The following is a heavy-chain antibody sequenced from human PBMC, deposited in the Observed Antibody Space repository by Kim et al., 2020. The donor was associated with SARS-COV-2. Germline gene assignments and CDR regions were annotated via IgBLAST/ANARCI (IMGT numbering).Heavy chain of an antibody. CDR2: ISGSGGST. CDR1: GFTFSSYA. J-gene: IGHJ4*02. D-gene: IGHD3-3*01. V-gene: IGHV3-23*01. CDR3: AKGGDDFWSGYYTGIKGGYFDY. Sequence: GGSLRLSCAASGFTFSSYAMSWVRQAPGKGLEWVSAISGSGGSTYYADSVKGRFTISRDNSKNTLYLQMNSLRAEDTAVYYCAKGGDDFWSGYYTGIKGGYFDYWGQGTLVTVSS.